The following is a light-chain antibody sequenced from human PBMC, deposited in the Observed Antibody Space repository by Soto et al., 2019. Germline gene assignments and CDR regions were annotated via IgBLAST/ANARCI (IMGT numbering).Light chain of an antibody. Sequence: QSVLTQSSSASASLGSSVKLTCTLSSGHSSYIIAWHQQQPGKAPRYLMKLEGSGSYNKGSGVPDRFSGSSSGADRYLTISNLQCEYEADYYCETWDSNTHVFGGGTKLTVL. CDR1: SGHSSYI. CDR3: ETWDSNTHV. J-gene: IGLJ3*02. V-gene: IGLV4-60*02. CDR2: LEGSGSY.